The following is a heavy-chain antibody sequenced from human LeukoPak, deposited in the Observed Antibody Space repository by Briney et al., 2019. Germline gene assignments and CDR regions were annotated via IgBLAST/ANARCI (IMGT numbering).Heavy chain of an antibody. CDR1: GGSISSGGYY. CDR3: ARVAPLGEPWANDAFDI. D-gene: IGHD3-16*01. CDR2: IYYSGST. J-gene: IGHJ3*02. V-gene: IGHV4-31*03. Sequence: PSETLSLTCTVSGGSISSGGYYWSWIRQHPGKGLEWIGYIYYSGSTYYNPSLKSRVTISVDTSNNQSSLKLSSVPAADTAVYYCARVAPLGEPWANDAFDIWGQGTMVTVSS.